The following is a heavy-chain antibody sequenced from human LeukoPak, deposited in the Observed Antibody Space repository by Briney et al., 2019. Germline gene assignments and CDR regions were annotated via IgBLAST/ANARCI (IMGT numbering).Heavy chain of an antibody. J-gene: IGHJ6*03. V-gene: IGHV4-59*01. CDR3: ARGGSGYDFGSYYYYYYMDV. CDR2: IYYSGST. Sequence: PSETLSLTCAVYGGSFSGYYWSWIRQPPGKGLEWIGYIYYSGSTNYNPSLKSRVTISVDTSKNQFSLKLSSVTAADTAVYYCARGGSGYDFGSYYYYYYMDVWGKGTTVTVSS. D-gene: IGHD5-12*01. CDR1: GGSFSGYY.